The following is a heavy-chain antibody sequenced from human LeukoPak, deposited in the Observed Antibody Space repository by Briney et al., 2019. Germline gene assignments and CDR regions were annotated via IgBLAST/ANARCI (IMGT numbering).Heavy chain of an antibody. CDR1: GFTFSSYS. V-gene: IGHV3-23*01. J-gene: IGHJ6*03. CDR2: ISGSGGST. CDR3: VKGPAYYYMAV. Sequence: PGGTLRLSCAASGFTFSSYSMSWIRQAPGKGLEWVSAISGSGGSTYYADSVKGRFTISRDNSKNTLYLQMNSLRAEDTAVYYCVKGPAYYYMAVWGKGTTVSVSS.